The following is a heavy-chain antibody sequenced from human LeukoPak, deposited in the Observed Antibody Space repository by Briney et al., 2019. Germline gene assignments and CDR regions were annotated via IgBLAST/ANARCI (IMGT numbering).Heavy chain of an antibody. V-gene: IGHV4-34*01. J-gene: IGHJ6*02. CDR3: ARGRTYYYDTSGYYPSIYYGMDV. Sequence: SETLSLTCAVSGGSFSGYYWYWIRQPPGKGLEGIGEINHGESTNYNPSLKRRATLSVDTSKNQFSLKLTSVPAADTAVYYCARGRTYYYDTSGYYPSIYYGMDVWGQGTTVIVSS. CDR1: GGSFSGYY. D-gene: IGHD3-22*01. CDR2: INHGEST.